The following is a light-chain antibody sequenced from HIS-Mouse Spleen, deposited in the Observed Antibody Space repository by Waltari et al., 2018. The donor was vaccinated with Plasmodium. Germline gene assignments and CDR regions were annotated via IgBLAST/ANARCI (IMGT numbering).Light chain of an antibody. CDR3: YSAADNNGVV. CDR2: KDS. CDR1: VLAKKY. J-gene: IGLJ2*01. Sequence: SYELTQPSSVSVSPGQTARLTCSGAVLAKKYARWFQQKPGQAPVLVIYKDSERPSGIPERFSGSSSGTTVTLTISGAQVEDEADYYCYSAADNNGVVFGGGTKLTVL. V-gene: IGLV3-27*01.